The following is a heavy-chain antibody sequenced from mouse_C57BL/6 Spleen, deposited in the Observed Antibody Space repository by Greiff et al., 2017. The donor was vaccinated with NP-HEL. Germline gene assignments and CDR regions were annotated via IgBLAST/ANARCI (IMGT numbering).Heavy chain of an antibody. CDR3: ARRWAEGFDY. V-gene: IGHV1-69*01. CDR1: GYTFTSYW. CDR2: IDPSDSYT. Sequence: VQLQQSGAELVMPGASVKLSCKASGYTFTSYWMHWVKQRPGQGLEWIGEIDPSDSYTNYNQKFKGKSTLTVDKSSSTAYMQLSSLTSEDSAVYYCARRWAEGFDYWGQGTTLTVSS. J-gene: IGHJ2*01. D-gene: IGHD4-1*01.